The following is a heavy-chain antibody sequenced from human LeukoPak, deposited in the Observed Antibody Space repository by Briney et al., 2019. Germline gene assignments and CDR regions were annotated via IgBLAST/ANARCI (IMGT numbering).Heavy chain of an antibody. J-gene: IGHJ4*02. Sequence: GGSLRLSCAASGFTFSSYSMNWVRQAPGKGLEWVSSISSSSSYIYYADSVKGRFTISRDNSKNTLSLQMNSLRAEDTAVYYCAKSHYYGSGSCSHWGQGTLVTVSS. CDR3: AKSHYYGSGSCSH. V-gene: IGHV3-21*04. CDR2: ISSSSSYI. D-gene: IGHD3-10*01. CDR1: GFTFSSYS.